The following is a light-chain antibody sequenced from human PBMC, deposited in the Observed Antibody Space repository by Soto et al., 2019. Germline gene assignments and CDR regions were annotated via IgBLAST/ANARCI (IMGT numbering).Light chain of an antibody. Sequence: HSALTQPASVSGSPGQSITISCTGTSSDVGGYNQVSWYQHSPGKAPTLILFAVSDRPSGVSHRFSGSKSGNTASLTISGLQTEDEADYYCCSYTSLSTVVFGGGTKLTVL. CDR3: CSYTSLSTVV. V-gene: IGLV2-14*01. CDR1: SSDVGGYNQ. CDR2: AVS. J-gene: IGLJ2*01.